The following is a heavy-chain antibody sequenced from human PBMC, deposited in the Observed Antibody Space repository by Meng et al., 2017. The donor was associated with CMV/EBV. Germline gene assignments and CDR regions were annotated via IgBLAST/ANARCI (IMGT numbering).Heavy chain of an antibody. J-gene: IGHJ4*02. CDR1: GFTFSSYG. D-gene: IGHD5-12*01. V-gene: IGHV3-30*02. Sequence: GESLKISCAASGFTFSSYGMHWVRQAPGKGLEWVAFIRYDGSNKYYADSVKGRFTISRDNSKNTLYLQMNSLRAEDTAVYYCAKDGYSGYDYDYWGQGTRVTVSS. CDR2: IRYDGSNK. CDR3: AKDGYSGYDYDY.